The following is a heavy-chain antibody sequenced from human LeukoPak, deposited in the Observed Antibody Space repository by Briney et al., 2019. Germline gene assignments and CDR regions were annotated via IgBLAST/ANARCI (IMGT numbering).Heavy chain of an antibody. CDR1: GGTFSSYA. CDR3: ASPGRYCSSTSCYVLDY. J-gene: IGHJ4*02. CDR2: IIPIFGTA. Sequence: ASVKVSCKASGGTFSSYAISWVRQAPGQGLEWMGGIIPIFGTANYAQKFQGRVTITADKSTSTAYMELSSLRSEDTAVYYCASPGRYCSSTSCYVLDYWGQGTLVTVSS. V-gene: IGHV1-69*06. D-gene: IGHD2-2*01.